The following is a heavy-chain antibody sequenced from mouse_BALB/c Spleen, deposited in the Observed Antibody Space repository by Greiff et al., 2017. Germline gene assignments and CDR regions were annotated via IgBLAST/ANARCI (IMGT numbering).Heavy chain of an antibody. CDR1: GFNFKDTY. V-gene: IGHV14-3*02. CDR3: ASNTAVVEYFDD. CDR2: IDPASGNT. D-gene: IGHD1-1*01. J-gene: IGHJ2*01. Sequence: VQLQQSGAELVKPGASVKLSCTASGFNFKDTYMHWVKQRPEQGLEWIGRIDPASGNTKYAPKFQGKATITEDTSSNTSYLQRSSLASEDTAVYYCASNTAVVEYFDDWGQGTTLTVSS.